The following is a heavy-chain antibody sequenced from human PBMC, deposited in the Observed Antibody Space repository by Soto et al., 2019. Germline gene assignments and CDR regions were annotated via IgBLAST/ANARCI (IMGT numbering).Heavy chain of an antibody. V-gene: IGHV1-24*01. CDR3: ATDKWLYRNGFDP. J-gene: IGHJ5*02. CDR1: GYTLTDLS. Sequence: GASVKVSCKVSGYTLTDLSMHWVRQAPGKGLEWMGGFDPENGEPIYAQNFQGRVTMTEDTSTDTAYMEMRSLRSDDTAVYYCATDKWLYRNGFDPWGQGTLVTVSS. CDR2: FDPENGEP. D-gene: IGHD6-19*01.